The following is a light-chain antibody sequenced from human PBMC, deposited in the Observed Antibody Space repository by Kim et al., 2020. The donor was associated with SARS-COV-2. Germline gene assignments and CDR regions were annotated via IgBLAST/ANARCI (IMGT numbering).Light chain of an antibody. V-gene: IGLV2-18*02. J-gene: IGLJ3*02. CDR3: SSYTSSSTWV. CDR1: SSDIGSYNR. Sequence: GQSFTISCTGTSSDIGSYNRVSWYQQPPGTAPKLMIYDVNNRPSGVPNRFSGSKSGNTASLTISGLQAEDEADYYCSSYTSSSTWVFGGGTQLTVL. CDR2: DVN.